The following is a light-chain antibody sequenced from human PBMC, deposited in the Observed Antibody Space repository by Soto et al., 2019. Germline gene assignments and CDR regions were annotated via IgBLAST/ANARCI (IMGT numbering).Light chain of an antibody. V-gene: IGLV2-14*01. J-gene: IGLJ1*01. CDR1: SSDVGGYNY. CDR2: EVS. CDR3: SSYTSISTYV. Sequence: QSALTQHASVSGSLGQSITISCTGTSSDVGGYNYVSWYQQYPGKAPKVIIYEVSNRPSGVSNRLFGSKSGNTASLTILGLQPEDEADYYGSSYTSISTYVFGTGTKVTVL.